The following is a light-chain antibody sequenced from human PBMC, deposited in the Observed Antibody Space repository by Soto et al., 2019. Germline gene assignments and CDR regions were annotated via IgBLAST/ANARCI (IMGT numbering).Light chain of an antibody. CDR2: AAS. J-gene: IGKJ2*01. CDR1: QSISSY. V-gene: IGKV1-39*01. Sequence: DIHMTQSPSSLSASLGDRVTITFRASQSISSYLNWYQQKPGKAPKLLIYAASTLQSGVPSRFSGGGIGTEFSLSISSLQPDDFATYYCQQYSTYPYIFGQGTKVDI. CDR3: QQYSTYPYI.